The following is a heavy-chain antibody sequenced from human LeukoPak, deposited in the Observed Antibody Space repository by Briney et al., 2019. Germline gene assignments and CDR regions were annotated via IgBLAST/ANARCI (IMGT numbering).Heavy chain of an antibody. J-gene: IGHJ3*02. D-gene: IGHD2-21*02. CDR1: GYTFRSHG. Sequence: VASVKVSCKASGYTFRSHGLSWVRQAPGQGLEWMGWISPYNGHTNYAQRFQGRVTLTTDTSTSTAYMELRSLRSDDTAVYYCARGAGPAYCGGDCYSEDAFDIWGQGTMVTVSS. V-gene: IGHV1-18*01. CDR3: ARGAGPAYCGGDCYSEDAFDI. CDR2: ISPYNGHT.